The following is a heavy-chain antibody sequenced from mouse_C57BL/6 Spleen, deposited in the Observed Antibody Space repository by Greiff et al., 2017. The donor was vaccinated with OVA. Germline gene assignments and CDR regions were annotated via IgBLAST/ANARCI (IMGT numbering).Heavy chain of an antibody. Sequence: VQLQQSDAELVKPGASVKISCKVSGYTFTDHTIHWMKQRPEQGLEWIGYIYPRDGSTKYNEKFKGKATLTADKSSSTAYMQLNSLTSEDSAVYCCAREEVLLRSSFDYWGQGTTLTVSS. J-gene: IGHJ2*01. CDR3: AREEVLLRSSFDY. V-gene: IGHV1-78*01. CDR2: IYPRDGST. CDR1: GYTFTDHT. D-gene: IGHD1-1*01.